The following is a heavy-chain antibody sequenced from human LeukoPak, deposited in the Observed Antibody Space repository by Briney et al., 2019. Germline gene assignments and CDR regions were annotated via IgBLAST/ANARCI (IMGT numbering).Heavy chain of an antibody. CDR3: VFPVATILAYDTAMARPY. Sequence: GGSLRLSCAASGFTFDDYAMHWVRQAPGKGLEWVSGISWNSGSIGYANSVKGRFTISRDNAKNSLYLQMNSLRAEDTALYYCVFPVATILAYDTAMARPYWGQGTLVTVSS. D-gene: IGHD5-18*01. V-gene: IGHV3-9*01. CDR1: GFTFDDYA. J-gene: IGHJ4*02. CDR2: ISWNSGSI.